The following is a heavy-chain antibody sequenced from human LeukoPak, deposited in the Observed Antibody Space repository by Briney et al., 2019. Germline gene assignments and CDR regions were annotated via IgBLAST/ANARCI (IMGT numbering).Heavy chain of an antibody. D-gene: IGHD2-2*01. V-gene: IGHV3-23*01. CDR3: ARKPRAPEYCSSTSCRYYYYYMDV. J-gene: IGHJ6*03. Sequence: PGGSLRLSCAASGFTFSGFAMSWVRQAPGKGLEWVSGVSGSGASTYYADSVKGRFTISRDNAKNSLYLQMNSLRAEDTAVYYCARKPRAPEYCSSTSCRYYYYYMDVWGKGTTVTVSS. CDR1: GFTFSGFA. CDR2: VSGSGAST.